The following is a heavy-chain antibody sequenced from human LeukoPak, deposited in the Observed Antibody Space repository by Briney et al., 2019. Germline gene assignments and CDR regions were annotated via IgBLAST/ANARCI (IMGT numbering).Heavy chain of an antibody. CDR1: GFTFSSYG. CDR2: ISYDGSNK. V-gene: IGHV3-30*18. CDR3: AKDHHYYGSRTVPDPSDY. J-gene: IGHJ4*02. D-gene: IGHD3-10*01. Sequence: GGSLRLSCAASGFTFSSYGMHWVRQAPGKGLEWVAVISYDGSNKYYADSVKGRFTISRDNSKNTLYLQMNSLRAEDTAVYYCAKDHHYYGSRTVPDPSDYWGQGTLVTVSS.